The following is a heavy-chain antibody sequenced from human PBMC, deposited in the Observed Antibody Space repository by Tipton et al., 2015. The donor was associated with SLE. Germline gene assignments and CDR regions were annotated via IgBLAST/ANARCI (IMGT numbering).Heavy chain of an antibody. V-gene: IGHV4-59*01. CDR1: GGSISSYY. J-gene: IGHJ4*02. Sequence: TLSLTCTVSGGSISSYYWSWIRQPPGKGLEWIGYIYYSGSTDYNPSLKSRVTISVDTSKNQFSLKLSSVTAADTAVYYCARADPFWSGSASDYWGQGTLVTVSS. CDR3: ARADPFWSGSASDY. D-gene: IGHD3-3*01. CDR2: IYYSGST.